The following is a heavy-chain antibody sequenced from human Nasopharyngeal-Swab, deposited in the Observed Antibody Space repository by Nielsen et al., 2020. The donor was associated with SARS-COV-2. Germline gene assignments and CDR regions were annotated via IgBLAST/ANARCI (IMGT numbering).Heavy chain of an antibody. J-gene: IGHJ5*02. CDR2: IIPIFGTA. D-gene: IGHD1-26*01. CDR1: GGTFSSYA. Sequence: SVKVSCKASGGTFSSYAISWGRQDPGQGLEWMGGIIPIFGTANYAQKFQGRVTITADESTSTAYMELNSLRSEDTAVYYCAREGGSGSYFGWFDPWGQGTLVTVSS. CDR3: AREGGSGSYFGWFDP. V-gene: IGHV1-69*13.